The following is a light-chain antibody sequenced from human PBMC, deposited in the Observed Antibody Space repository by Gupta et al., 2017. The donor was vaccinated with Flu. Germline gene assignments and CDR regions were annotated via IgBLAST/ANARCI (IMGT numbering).Light chain of an antibody. CDR2: EVT. J-gene: IGLJ3*02. CDR3: ISYTTSRTLV. Sequence: SALTQPASVSGSPGQSIAISYTGSNCDVCVYNVVSWYQQYPGKAPQLLIYEVTKRHSGVSYRFSGSKSGNTASLTIAGLQAEDESDYYCISYTTSRTLVFGVGTKLTVL. V-gene: IGLV2-14*01. CDR1: NCDVCVYNV.